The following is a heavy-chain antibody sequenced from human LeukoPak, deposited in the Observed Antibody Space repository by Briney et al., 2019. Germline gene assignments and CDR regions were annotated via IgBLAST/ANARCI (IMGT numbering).Heavy chain of an antibody. V-gene: IGHV3-74*01. J-gene: IGHJ4*02. CDR3: AKVVGATTQAFDD. CDR2: ISSDESIT. D-gene: IGHD1-26*01. CDR1: GFTFSNYW. Sequence: GGSLRLSCAASGFTFSNYWMHWVRQAPGKGLVWVSRISSDESITSYADSVKGRFTISRDNAKNTLYLQMNSLRAEDTAVYYCAKVVGATTQAFDDWGQGTLVTVSS.